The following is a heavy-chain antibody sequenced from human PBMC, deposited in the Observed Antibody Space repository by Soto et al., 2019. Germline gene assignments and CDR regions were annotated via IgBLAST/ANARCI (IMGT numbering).Heavy chain of an antibody. CDR1: GFSLSTSGVG. Sequence: QITLKESGPTLVKPTQALTLTCTLSGFSLSTSGVGVGWIRQPPGKAVEGRALIYLDDEKRYSRYMKRRRTITKGTSKNQGVLTTTNMDPGDTATYYCAPSTYYREGIYSFWYFDYWGQGTLVTVSS. CDR2: IYLDDEK. CDR3: APSTYYREGIYSFWYFDY. V-gene: IGHV2-5*02. D-gene: IGHD3-10*01. J-gene: IGHJ4*02.